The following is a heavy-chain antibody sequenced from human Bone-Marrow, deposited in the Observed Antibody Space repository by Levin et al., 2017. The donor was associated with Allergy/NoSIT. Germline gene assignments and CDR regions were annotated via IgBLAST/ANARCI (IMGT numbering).Heavy chain of an antibody. D-gene: IGHD2/OR15-2a*01. CDR2: IIPVFVTP. V-gene: IGHV1-69*06. CDR1: GGTLTNSA. J-gene: IGHJ6*03. Sequence: SVKVSCKASGGTLTNSAIIWVRQAPGQGLEWMGGIIPVFVTPDYAQKFQGRVTITVDKSRSTAYMELNSLKSDDTAVYYCARGSMASSYYNMDVWGQGTTVTV. CDR3: ARGSMASSYYNMDV.